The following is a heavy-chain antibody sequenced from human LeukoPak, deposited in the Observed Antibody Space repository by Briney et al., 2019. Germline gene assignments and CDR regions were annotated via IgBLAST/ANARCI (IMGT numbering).Heavy chain of an antibody. D-gene: IGHD2-15*01. CDR3: ARGESNIVVVVAATLFDY. J-gene: IGHJ4*02. Sequence: ASVKVSCKASGYTFTSYYMHWVRQAPGQGLERMGIINPSGGSTSYAQKFQGRVTMTRDTSTSTVYMELSSLRSEDTAVYYCARGESNIVVVVAATLFDYWGQGTLVTVSS. CDR2: INPSGGST. V-gene: IGHV1-46*01. CDR1: GYTFTSYY.